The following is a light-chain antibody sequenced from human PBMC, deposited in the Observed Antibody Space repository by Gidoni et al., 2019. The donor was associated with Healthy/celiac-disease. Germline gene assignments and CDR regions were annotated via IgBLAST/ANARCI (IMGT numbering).Light chain of an antibody. Sequence: SSELTQDPAVSVALGQTVRITCQGDSLRSYYASWYQQKPGQAPVLVIYGKNNRPSGIPDRFSGSSSGKTASLTITGAQAEDEADYYCNSRDSSGNHLGVLGTGTKVTVL. CDR2: GKN. CDR3: NSRDSSGNHLGV. V-gene: IGLV3-19*01. CDR1: SLRSYY. J-gene: IGLJ1*01.